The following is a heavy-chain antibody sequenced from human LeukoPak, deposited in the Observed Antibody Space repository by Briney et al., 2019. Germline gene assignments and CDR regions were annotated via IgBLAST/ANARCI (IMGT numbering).Heavy chain of an antibody. CDR1: GFTVSSNY. CDR3: AREGKWLQLRYFDY. D-gene: IGHD5-24*01. V-gene: IGHV3-53*01. CDR2: IHTGGST. J-gene: IGHJ4*02. Sequence: GGSLRLSCAASGFTVSSNYMSWVRQAPGKGLEWVSVIHTGGSTYYADSVKGRFTISRDTSNNTLYLQMNSLRADDTAVYYCAREGKWLQLRYFDYWGQGTLVTVSS.